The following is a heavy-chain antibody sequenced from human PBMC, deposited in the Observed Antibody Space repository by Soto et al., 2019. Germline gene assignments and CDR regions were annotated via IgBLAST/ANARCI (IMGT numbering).Heavy chain of an antibody. V-gene: IGHV4-59*07. J-gene: IGHJ4*02. D-gene: IGHD2-8*01. Sequence: DSLSLTCAVSGGSISSYYWSWIRQPPGKGLEWIGYIYYSGSTNYNPSLKSRVTISVDTSKNQFSLKLSSVTAADTAVYYCARAKNIGYCTNGVCYLDYWGQGTLVTVSS. CDR1: GGSISSYY. CDR2: IYYSGST. CDR3: ARAKNIGYCTNGVCYLDY.